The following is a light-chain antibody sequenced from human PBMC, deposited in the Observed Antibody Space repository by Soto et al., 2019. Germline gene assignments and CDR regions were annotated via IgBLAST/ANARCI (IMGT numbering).Light chain of an antibody. CDR3: QQFSSYPLT. CDR2: DAS. J-gene: IGKJ4*01. CDR1: QGISSA. Sequence: AIQLTQSPSSLSASVGDRVTITCRASQGISSALAWYQQKPGKAPKLLIYDASSLESGVTSRFSGSGSGTDFTLTISSLQPEDFATYYCQQFSSYPLTVGGGTKVEIK. V-gene: IGKV1-13*02.